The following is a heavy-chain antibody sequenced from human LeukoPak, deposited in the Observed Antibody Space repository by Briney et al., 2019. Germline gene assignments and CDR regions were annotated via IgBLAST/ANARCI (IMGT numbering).Heavy chain of an antibody. J-gene: IGHJ4*02. CDR3: ARLTEGW. D-gene: IGHD2-15*01. CDR1: GGSIGSYY. V-gene: IGHV4-59*08. Sequence: NPSETLSLTCIVSGGSIGSYYWSWVRQTPGKGLEWIGYVYYTGRTNYNPSLKGRVTIFVDTSKNQFSLKLSSVTAADTAVYYCARLTEGWWGQGALVTVSS. CDR2: VYYTGRT.